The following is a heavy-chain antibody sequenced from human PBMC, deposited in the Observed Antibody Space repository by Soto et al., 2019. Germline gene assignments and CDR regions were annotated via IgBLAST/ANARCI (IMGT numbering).Heavy chain of an antibody. CDR2: IVPMFGTT. Sequence: QVQLVQSGPELKKPGSSVKVSCKAPGDTFNSYGISWVRQAPGQGLEWMGGIVPMFGTTNLALKFEDRVTITADELTTTVYMEIRGLTSEDTAIYYCARDLADVHLWDAFDVWGHGTRVTVSS. CDR3: ARDLADVHLWDAFDV. J-gene: IGHJ3*01. CDR1: GDTFNSYG. V-gene: IGHV1-69*01. D-gene: IGHD6-13*01.